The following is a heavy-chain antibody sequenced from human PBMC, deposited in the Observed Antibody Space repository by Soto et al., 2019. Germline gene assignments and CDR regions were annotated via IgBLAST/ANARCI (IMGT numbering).Heavy chain of an antibody. D-gene: IGHD2-2*02. V-gene: IGHV4-61*01. CDR1: GGSVSSGSYY. CDR2: IYYSGCT. CDR3: ARDRLVPAAIQYYYHGMDG. Sequence: SETLSLTCTVSGGSVSSGSYYCSWIRQPPGKGLEWMGYIYYSGCTNYNPSLKRRVTIPVDTSKTPFSLKLSSVNAADTAVYYCARDRLVPAAIQYYYHGMDGWGQGTTGAV. J-gene: IGHJ6*02.